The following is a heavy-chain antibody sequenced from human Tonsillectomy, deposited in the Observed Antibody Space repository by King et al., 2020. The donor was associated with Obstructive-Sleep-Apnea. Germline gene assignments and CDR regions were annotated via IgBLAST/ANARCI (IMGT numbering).Heavy chain of an antibody. D-gene: IGHD3-10*01. V-gene: IGHV1-8*01. Sequence: MQLVQSGAEVKKPGASVKVSCKASGYTFTSYDINWVRQATGQGLEWMGWMNPNSGNTGYAQKFQGRVTMTRNTSISTAYMELSSLRSEDTAVYYCARLPLLPTMDQDHLATYGMDVWGQGTTVTVSS. CDR3: ARLPLLPTMDQDHLATYGMDV. CDR1: GYTFTSYD. J-gene: IGHJ6*02. CDR2: MNPNSGNT.